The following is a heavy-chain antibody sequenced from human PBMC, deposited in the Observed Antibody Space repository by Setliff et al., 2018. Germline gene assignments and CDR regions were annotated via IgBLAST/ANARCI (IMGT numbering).Heavy chain of an antibody. D-gene: IGHD3-3*01. V-gene: IGHV4-34*01. Sequence: SETLSLTCTVYGGSFSDYYWGWIRQSPGKRPEWIAEINQSGNTNYNPSLNSRVSVSVDTPTNQFSLKVFSVTAADTAVYYCRFWSSYYKNDYWAQVTLVTVS. CDR3: RFWSSYYKNDY. J-gene: IGHJ4*02. CDR2: INQSGNT. CDR1: GGSFSDYY.